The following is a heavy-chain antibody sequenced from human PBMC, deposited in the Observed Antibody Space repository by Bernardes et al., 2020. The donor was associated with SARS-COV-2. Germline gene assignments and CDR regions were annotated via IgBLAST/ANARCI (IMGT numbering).Heavy chain of an antibody. CDR3: VRGLRGGPFDT. D-gene: IGHD3-16*01. J-gene: IGHJ3*02. CDR1: GSTFDDYG. V-gene: IGHV3-20*01. Sequence: GGSLRLSCAASGSTFDDYGMSWVRQVPGKGLEWVSGIKRDGDATDYVDSVKGRFTISRDNAKNSLYLQMNSLRAEDTALYHCVRGLRGGPFDTWSQGTMVTVSS. CDR2: IKRDGDAT.